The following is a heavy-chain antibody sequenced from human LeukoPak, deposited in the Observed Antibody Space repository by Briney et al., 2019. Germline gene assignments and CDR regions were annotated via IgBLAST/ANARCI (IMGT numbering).Heavy chain of an antibody. J-gene: IGHJ4*02. CDR1: GGTFSSST. D-gene: IGHD3-3*01. CDR2: ILPIIHIP. V-gene: IGHV1-69*04. CDR3: ARETEDDSIFGVVFGPLDY. Sequence: SVKVSCKASGGTFSSSTISWVRQAPGQGLEWMGRILPIIHIPDYAQKFQDRVTITADTSTNTAYMELGSLRSEDTAVYYCARETEDDSIFGVVFGPLDYWGQGTLVTVSS.